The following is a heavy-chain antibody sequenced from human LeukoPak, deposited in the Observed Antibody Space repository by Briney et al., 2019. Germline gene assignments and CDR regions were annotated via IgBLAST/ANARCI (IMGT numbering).Heavy chain of an antibody. CDR2: IKQDGSEK. J-gene: IGHJ4*02. CDR1: GFTFSSYW. V-gene: IGHV3-7*01. CDR3: ARDRYCGGDCYFAY. D-gene: IGHD2-21*02. Sequence: PGGSLRLSCAASGFTFSSYWMSWVRQAPGKGLEWVANIKQDGSEKYYVDSVKGRFTISRDNAKNSLYLQMNSLRAEDTAVYYCARDRYCGGDCYFAYGGQGPLVTVSS.